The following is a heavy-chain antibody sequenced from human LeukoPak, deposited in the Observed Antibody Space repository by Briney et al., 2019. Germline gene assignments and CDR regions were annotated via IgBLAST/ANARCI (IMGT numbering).Heavy chain of an antibody. CDR3: ASSIAAARYFQH. CDR2: MNPNSGNT. CDR1: GYTFTSYD. Sequence: ASVKVSCKASGYTFTSYDINWVRRATGQGLEWMGWMNPNSGNTGYAQKFQGRVTMTRNTSISTAYMELSSLRSEDTAVYYCASSIAAARYFQHWGQGTLVTVSS. D-gene: IGHD6-13*01. V-gene: IGHV1-8*01. J-gene: IGHJ1*01.